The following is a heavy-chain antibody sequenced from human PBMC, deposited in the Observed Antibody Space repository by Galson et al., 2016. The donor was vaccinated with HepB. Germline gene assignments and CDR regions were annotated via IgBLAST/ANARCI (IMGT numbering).Heavy chain of an antibody. V-gene: IGHV4-39*01. J-gene: IGHJ3*01. D-gene: IGHD3-22*01. Sequence: SETLSLTCSVSGGSISSTTYSWGWIRQPPGRGLEWIGSIFHSGHTYYNSSLKSRVTITVDTSKNQFSLKLNSVTAADTAVYHCARPRTSGYYYSAFDVWGQGAMVTVSS. CDR2: IFHSGHT. CDR1: GGSISSTTYS. CDR3: ARPRTSGYYYSAFDV.